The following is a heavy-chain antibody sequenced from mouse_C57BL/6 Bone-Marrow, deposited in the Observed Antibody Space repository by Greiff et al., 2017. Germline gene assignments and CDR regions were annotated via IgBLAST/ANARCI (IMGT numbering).Heavy chain of an antibody. D-gene: IGHD3-1*01. J-gene: IGHJ4*01. CDR1: GFTFSDYY. Sequence: DVHLVESEGGLVQPGSSMKLSCTASGFTFSDYYMAWVRQVPEKGLEWVANINYDGSSTYYLDSLKSRFIISRDNAKNILYLQMSSLKSEDTATYYCARDEGPWALAMDYWGQGTSVTVSS. V-gene: IGHV5-16*01. CDR3: ARDEGPWALAMDY. CDR2: INYDGSST.